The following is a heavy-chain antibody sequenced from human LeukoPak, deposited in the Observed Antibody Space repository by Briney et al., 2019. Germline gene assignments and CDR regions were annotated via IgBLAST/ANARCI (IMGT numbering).Heavy chain of an antibody. CDR2: IKQDGSEK. V-gene: IGHV3-7*03. D-gene: IGHD5-12*01. CDR1: GFTFSSYW. CDR3: ARERPIVADVDLDY. J-gene: IGHJ4*02. Sequence: PVGSLRLSCAASGFTFSSYWMSWVRQAPGKGLEWVANIKQDGSEKYYVDSVKGRFTISRDNAKNSLYLQMNSLRAEDTAVYYCARERPIVADVDLDYWGQGTLVTVSS.